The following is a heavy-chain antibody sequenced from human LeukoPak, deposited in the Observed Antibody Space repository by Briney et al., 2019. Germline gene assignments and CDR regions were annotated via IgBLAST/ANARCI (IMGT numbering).Heavy chain of an antibody. CDR2: IFHSGST. CDR1: GGSINSSSYY. CDR3: ARLVAAAGMLLDY. D-gene: IGHD6-13*01. V-gene: IGHV4-39*01. J-gene: IGHJ4*02. Sequence: KPSETLSLTCTVSGGSINSSSYYWSWIRQPPGKGLGWIGNIFHSGSTYYNPPLKSRVTISVDTSKNQFSLKLNSVTAADTAVYYCARLVAAAGMLLDYWGQGTLVTVSS.